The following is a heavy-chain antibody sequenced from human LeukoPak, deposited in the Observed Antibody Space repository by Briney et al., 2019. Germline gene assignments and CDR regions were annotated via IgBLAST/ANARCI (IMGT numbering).Heavy chain of an antibody. CDR3: ARGRIQSGSYGNWLDP. CDR2: IIPSSSYI. J-gene: IGHJ5*02. CDR1: GYTFTSYS. D-gene: IGHD1-26*01. V-gene: IGHV3-21*01. Sequence: GGSLKLSCAASGYTFTSYSMHWVRQAPGQGLEWISTIIPSSSYIYYADSVKGRFTISRDNAKNSLYLQMNSLRAEDTAVYYCARGRIQSGSYGNWLDPWGQGTLVSVSS.